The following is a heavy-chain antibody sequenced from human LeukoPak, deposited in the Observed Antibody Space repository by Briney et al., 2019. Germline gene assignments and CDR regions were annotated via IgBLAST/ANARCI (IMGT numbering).Heavy chain of an antibody. CDR1: GFIFSKYA. D-gene: IGHD2-2*02. CDR3: ARDLVCSSTSCYTWGLDY. J-gene: IGHJ4*02. Sequence: GGSLRLSCAASGFIFSKYAMYWVRQAPGKGLEWVAVISHDGSNKYYADSVKGRFTISRDNSKNTLYLQMNSLRAEDTAVYYCARDLVCSSTSCYTWGLDYWGQGTLVTVSS. CDR2: ISHDGSNK. V-gene: IGHV3-30*04.